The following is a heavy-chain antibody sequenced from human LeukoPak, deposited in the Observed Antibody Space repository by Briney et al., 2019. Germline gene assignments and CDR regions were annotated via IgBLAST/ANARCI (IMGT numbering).Heavy chain of an antibody. CDR1: GYTFTSYD. D-gene: IGHD3-22*01. Sequence: GASVKVSCKASGYTFTSYDINWVRQATGQGLEWMGWMNPNSGNTGYAQKFQGRVTMTRNTFISTAYMELSSLRSEDTAVYYCARGQRAYYYDSSGYSDAFDIWGQGTMVTVSS. J-gene: IGHJ3*02. CDR2: MNPNSGNT. CDR3: ARGQRAYYYDSSGYSDAFDI. V-gene: IGHV1-8*01.